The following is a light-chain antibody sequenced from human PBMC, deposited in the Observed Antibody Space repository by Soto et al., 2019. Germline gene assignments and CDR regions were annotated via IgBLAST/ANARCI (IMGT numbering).Light chain of an antibody. Sequence: EIVMTQSPATLSVSPGDGATLSCRASQSIDSNLAWYQQKPGQTPRLLIYGASTRPTGIPARFSGSGSGTEFTLTISNLQSEDSAIYYCQQSDNWPLLSFGGGTKVEIK. V-gene: IGKV3D-15*01. CDR3: QQSDNWPLLS. CDR1: QSIDSN. J-gene: IGKJ4*01. CDR2: GAS.